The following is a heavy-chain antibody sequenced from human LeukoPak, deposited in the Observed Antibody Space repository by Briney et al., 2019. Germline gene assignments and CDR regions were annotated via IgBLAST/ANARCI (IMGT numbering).Heavy chain of an antibody. V-gene: IGHV1-2*02. D-gene: IGHD6-13*01. CDR2: INPNSGGT. J-gene: IGHJ4*02. Sequence: GASVKVSCKASGYTFTGYYMHWVRQAPGQGLEWMGWINPNSGGTNYAQKFQGRVTMTRDTSISTAYMELSRLRSDDTAVYYCARAPDSGGFPSSSSWYEYYFDYWGQGTLVTVSS. CDR1: GYTFTGYY. CDR3: ARAPDSGGFPSSSSWYEYYFDY.